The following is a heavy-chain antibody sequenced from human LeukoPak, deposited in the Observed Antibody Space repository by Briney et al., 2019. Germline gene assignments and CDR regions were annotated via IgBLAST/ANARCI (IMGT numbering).Heavy chain of an antibody. D-gene: IGHD2-2*01. Sequence: GSSVKVSCKASGGPFSSYAISWVRQAPGQGLEWMGGIIPIFGTANNAQKFQGRVTITTDESTSTAYMELSSLRSEDTAVYYCARGLIVVVPAANDAFDIWGQGTMVTVSS. CDR1: GGPFSSYA. V-gene: IGHV1-69*05. J-gene: IGHJ3*02. CDR2: IIPIFGTA. CDR3: ARGLIVVVPAANDAFDI.